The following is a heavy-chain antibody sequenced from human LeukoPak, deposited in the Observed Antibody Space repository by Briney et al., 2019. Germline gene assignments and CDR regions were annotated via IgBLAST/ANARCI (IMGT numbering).Heavy chain of an antibody. J-gene: IGHJ5*02. V-gene: IGHV3-23*01. CDR1: GFSFSSFA. CDR2: ITAGHYPT. Sequence: GGSLRLSCAASGFSFSSFAMTWVRQAPGKGLEWVSSITAGHYPTYNTDSVKGRFTISRDNSKNTLYLQMNRLRADDTAVYYCTKDPNGDYVGAFDPWGQGTLVTVSS. CDR3: TKDPNGDYVGAFDP. D-gene: IGHD4-17*01.